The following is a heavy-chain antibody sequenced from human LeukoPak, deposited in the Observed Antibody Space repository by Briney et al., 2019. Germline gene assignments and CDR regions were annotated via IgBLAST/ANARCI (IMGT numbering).Heavy chain of an antibody. Sequence: PSETLSLTCTVSGGSISSYYWGWVRQPAGRGLEWIGRIYTTGNTNYNPSLKSRLTMSVDTSKRQFSLNLRSVTAADTAIYYCARHGYTASHYFLDYWSQGILVTVSS. CDR2: IYTTGNT. CDR1: GGSISSYY. D-gene: IGHD3-16*01. V-gene: IGHV4-4*07. J-gene: IGHJ4*02. CDR3: ARHGYTASHYFLDY.